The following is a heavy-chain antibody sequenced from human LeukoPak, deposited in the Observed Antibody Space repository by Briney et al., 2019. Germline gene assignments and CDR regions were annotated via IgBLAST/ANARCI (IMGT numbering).Heavy chain of an antibody. Sequence: GGSLRLSCAASVFTFSTYSMNWVRQAPGKGLEWVSSISSSSTYIYYADSVKGRFTISRDNAKNSLYLQMNSLRAEDTAVYYCARGALDAATPFDSWGQGTLVTVSS. J-gene: IGHJ5*01. D-gene: IGHD2-15*01. CDR1: VFTFSTYS. V-gene: IGHV3-21*01. CDR3: ARGALDAATPFDS. CDR2: ISSSSTYI.